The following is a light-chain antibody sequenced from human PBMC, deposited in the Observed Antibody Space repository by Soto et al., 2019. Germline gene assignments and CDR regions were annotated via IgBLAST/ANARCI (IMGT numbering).Light chain of an antibody. V-gene: IGLV6-57*04. CDR3: QSYDSSNHKVV. CDR1: SGSIASNY. Sequence: NFMLTQPHSVSESPGKTVTISCTRSSGSIASNYVQWYQQRPGSAPTTVIYEDNQRPSGVPVRFSGSIDSSSNSASLTISGLKTEDEADDYCQSYDSSNHKVVFGVGTKLTVL. J-gene: IGLJ2*01. CDR2: EDN.